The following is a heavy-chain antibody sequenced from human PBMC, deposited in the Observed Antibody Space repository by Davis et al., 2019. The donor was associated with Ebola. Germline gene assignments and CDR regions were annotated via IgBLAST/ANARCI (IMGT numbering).Heavy chain of an antibody. V-gene: IGHV3-23*01. CDR1: GFTFNRVA. CDR3: AKRLSAWYFDY. J-gene: IGHJ4*02. CDR2: VSGSGDST. D-gene: IGHD6-19*01. Sequence: PGGSLRLSCAASGFTFNRVAMSWVRLTPGKGLEWVSGVSGSGDSTYYADSVKGRFTISRDNSKTTLYLQMNSLGVEDTAVYYCAKRLSAWYFDYWGQGTLVTVSS.